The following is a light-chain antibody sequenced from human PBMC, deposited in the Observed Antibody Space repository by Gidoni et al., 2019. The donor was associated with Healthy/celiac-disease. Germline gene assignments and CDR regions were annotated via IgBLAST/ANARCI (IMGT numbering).Light chain of an antibody. Sequence: QSVLTQPPSASGTPGQRVTISCSGRTSNIGTNTVCWYQHLPGTAPKLLIYGKDQRPSGVPDRFSGTKSGTSGSLAISGLQSEDEADDYCAAWDDRLSGHAVFGGGTKLTVL. CDR1: TSNIGTNT. J-gene: IGLJ2*01. CDR2: GKD. CDR3: AAWDDRLSGHAV. V-gene: IGLV1-44*01.